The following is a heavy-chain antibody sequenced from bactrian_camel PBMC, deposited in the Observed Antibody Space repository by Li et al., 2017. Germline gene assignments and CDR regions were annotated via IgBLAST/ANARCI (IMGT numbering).Heavy chain of an antibody. CDR1: GFTFDGSD. J-gene: IGHJ4*01. D-gene: IGHD3*01. CDR3: AAERFGDCSGSPRGFTY. CDR2: VRSDGRK. Sequence: QLVESGGGSVKSGETLRLSCTASGFTFDGSDMVWYRQTPGNECELVSSVRSDGRKYYANSVKGRFTISHDNDKNTLYLQMDSLKPEDTAEYYCAAERFGDCSGSPRGFTYRGQGTQVTVS. V-gene: IGHV3S66*01.